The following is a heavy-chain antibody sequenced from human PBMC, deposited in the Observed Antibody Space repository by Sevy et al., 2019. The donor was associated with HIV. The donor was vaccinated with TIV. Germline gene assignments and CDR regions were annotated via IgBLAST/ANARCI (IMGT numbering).Heavy chain of an antibody. CDR1: GFTLQTFG. J-gene: IGHJ4*02. CDR3: TKESLRGTYIRGDFDH. Sequence: GGSLRLSCSAFGFTLQTFGMHWVRQTPGKGPEWLAVISADGSSQNYADSVKGRFTISRDNSKNLLFLQMNGLIPNDSAVYFCTKESLRGTYIRGDFDHWGQGTLVTVSS. V-gene: IGHV3-30*18. CDR2: ISADGSSQ. D-gene: IGHD3-10*02.